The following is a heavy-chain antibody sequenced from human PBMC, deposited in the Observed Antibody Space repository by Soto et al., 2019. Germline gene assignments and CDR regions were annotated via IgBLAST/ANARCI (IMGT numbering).Heavy chain of an antibody. Sequence: EVQLVESGGVLVQPGGSLRLSCAASGFTFSSYWMSWVRQAPGKGLEWVANINQDGSGKYYVDSVRGRFTFSRDNAENSLYLQMNSLRVEDTAVYYCVRGLYNGVWGYYFDYWGQGTLVTVSS. CDR3: VRGLYNGVWGYYFDY. CDR1: GFTFSSYW. V-gene: IGHV3-7*01. J-gene: IGHJ4*02. CDR2: INQDGSGK. D-gene: IGHD3-16*01.